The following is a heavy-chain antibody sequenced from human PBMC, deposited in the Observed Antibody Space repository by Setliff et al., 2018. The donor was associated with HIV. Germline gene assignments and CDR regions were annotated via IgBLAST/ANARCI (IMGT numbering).Heavy chain of an antibody. V-gene: IGHV4-39*01. CDR1: GGSIDSSGFF. D-gene: IGHD4-4*01. CDR2: IYYNGNT. Sequence: PSETLTLTCTVSGGSIDSSGFFWGWIRQSPGRGLEWIGSIYYNGNTNYNPSLKSRVTISVDVSKNQMSLLLRSVIAADTAVYYCAQITVMGYWGQGTLVTVSS. CDR3: AQITVMGY. J-gene: IGHJ4*02.